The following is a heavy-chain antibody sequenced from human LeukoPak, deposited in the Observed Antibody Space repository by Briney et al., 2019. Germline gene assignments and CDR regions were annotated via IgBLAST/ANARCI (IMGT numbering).Heavy chain of an antibody. J-gene: IGHJ4*02. Sequence: GASVKVSCKASGYTFTSYGISWVRQAPGQGLEWMGWISAYNGNTNYAQKLQGRVTMTTDTSTSTAYMELRSLRSDDTAVYYCARYRPLGYCSGGSCSPPFDYWGQGTLVTVSS. V-gene: IGHV1-18*01. CDR1: GYTFTSYG. D-gene: IGHD2-15*01. CDR2: ISAYNGNT. CDR3: ARYRPLGYCSGGSCSPPFDY.